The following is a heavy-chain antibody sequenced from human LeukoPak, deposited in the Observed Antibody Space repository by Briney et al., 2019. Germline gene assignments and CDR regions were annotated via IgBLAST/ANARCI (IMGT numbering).Heavy chain of an antibody. CDR2: IIPIFGTA. CDR3: ARGRSPDQLPHTYFDY. Sequence: ASVKVSCKASGGTFSSYAISWVRQAPGQGLEWMGGIIPIFGTANYAQKFQGRVTITADESMSTAYMELSSLRSVDTAVYYCARGRSPDQLPHTYFDYWGQGTLVTVSS. J-gene: IGHJ4*02. CDR1: GGTFSSYA. V-gene: IGHV1-69*13. D-gene: IGHD2-2*01.